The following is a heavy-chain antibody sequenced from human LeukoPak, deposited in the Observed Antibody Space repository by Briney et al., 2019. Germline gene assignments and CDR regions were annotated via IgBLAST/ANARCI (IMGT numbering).Heavy chain of an antibody. CDR2: IYYSGST. D-gene: IGHD4-17*01. J-gene: IGHJ5*02. Sequence: PSQTLPLTCTVSGASISIGFCYWSWIRQHPGKGLEWIGYIYYSGSTYYNPSLKSRVTISVDTSKNQFSLRLSSVTAADTAMYYCASLTVTSQYNWCEPWARDPVHSVSS. CDR1: GASISIGFCY. V-gene: IGHV4-31*03. CDR3: ASLTVTSQYNWCEP.